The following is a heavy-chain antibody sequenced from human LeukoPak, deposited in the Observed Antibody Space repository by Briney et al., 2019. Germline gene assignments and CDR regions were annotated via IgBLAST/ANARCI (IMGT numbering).Heavy chain of an antibody. CDR2: ISSSSSTI. CDR3: ARGAYYDFWSGSA. Sequence: GGSLRLSCAASGFTFSSYSMNWVRQAPGKGLEWVSYISSSSSTIYYADSVKGRFTISRDNAKNSLYLQMNSLRAEDTAVYYCARGAYYDFWSGSAGGQGTLVTVSS. J-gene: IGHJ4*02. CDR1: GFTFSSYS. D-gene: IGHD3-3*01. V-gene: IGHV3-48*01.